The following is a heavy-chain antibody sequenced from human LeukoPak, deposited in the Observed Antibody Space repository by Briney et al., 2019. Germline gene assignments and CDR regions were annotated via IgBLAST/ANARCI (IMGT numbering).Heavy chain of an antibody. CDR1: GFSVNTNY. J-gene: IGHJ3*02. D-gene: IGHD3-9*01. V-gene: IGHV3-66*01. CDR3: ARGKTSDDIIEDAFDI. CDR2: LYSGGGA. Sequence: GGSLRLSCAASGFSVNTNYMTWVRRAPGKGLEWVSVLYSGGGAYYADSVKDRFTISRDYSQNTLLLQMNSLRAEDTALYYCARGKTSDDIIEDAFDIWGQGTMVAVS.